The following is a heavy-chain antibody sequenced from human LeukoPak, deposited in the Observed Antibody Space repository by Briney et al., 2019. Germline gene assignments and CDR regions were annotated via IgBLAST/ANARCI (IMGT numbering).Heavy chain of an antibody. CDR3: ARHSQRAFDI. J-gene: IGHJ3*02. D-gene: IGHD6-25*01. CDR2: IYYSGST. CDR1: GGSVSSYY. V-gene: IGHV4-59*08. Sequence: SETLSLTCTVSGGSVSSYYWSWIRQPPGKGLEWIGYIYYSGSTNYNPSLKSRVTISVDTSKNQFSRKLSSVTAADTAVYYCARHSQRAFDIWGQGTMVTVSS.